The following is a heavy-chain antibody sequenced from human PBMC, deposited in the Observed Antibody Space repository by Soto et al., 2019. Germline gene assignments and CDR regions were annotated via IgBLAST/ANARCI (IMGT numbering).Heavy chain of an antibody. CDR1: GFTVSSKY. CDR2: IQSGGST. J-gene: IGHJ3*02. Sequence: GGSLRLSCAASGFTVSSKYMSWVRQAPGKGLEWVSLIQSGGSTYYADSVKGRFTISRDNSKNTLYLQMNSLRAEDTAVYYCGSRSSGWSRGAFDIWGQGTMVTVS. D-gene: IGHD6-19*01. V-gene: IGHV3-66*01. CDR3: GSRSSGWSRGAFDI.